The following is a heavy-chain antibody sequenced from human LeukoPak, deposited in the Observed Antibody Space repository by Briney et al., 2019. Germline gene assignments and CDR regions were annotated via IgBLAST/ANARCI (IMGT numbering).Heavy chain of an antibody. Sequence: PGGSLRLSCAASGFTFSDYYMSWIRQAPGKGLEWVSYISTNGYVIYYGDSVEGRFTISRDNAKNSLYLEMSSLRVEDTAVYYCARDIASISTPQYVDFWGQGTQVTVSS. D-gene: IGHD3-3*02. CDR1: GFTFSDYY. J-gene: IGHJ4*02. V-gene: IGHV3-11*01. CDR3: ARDIASISTPQYVDF. CDR2: ISTNGYVI.